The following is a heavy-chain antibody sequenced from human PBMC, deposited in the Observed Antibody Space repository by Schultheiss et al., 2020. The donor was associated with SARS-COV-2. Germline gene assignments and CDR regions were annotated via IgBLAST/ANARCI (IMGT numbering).Heavy chain of an antibody. CDR1: GGSFSGYY. CDR3: ARAEIAARVYPDY. V-gene: IGHV4-34*01. D-gene: IGHD6-6*01. CDR2: INHSGST. Sequence: SETLSLTCAVYGGSFSGYYWSWIRQPPGKGLEWIGEINHSGSTNYNPSLKSRVTVSVDTSKNQFSLKLNSVTAADTAVYYCARAEIAARVYPDYWGQGTLVTVSS. J-gene: IGHJ4*02.